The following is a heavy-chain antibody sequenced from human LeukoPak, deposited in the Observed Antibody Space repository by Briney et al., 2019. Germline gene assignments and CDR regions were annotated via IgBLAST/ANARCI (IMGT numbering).Heavy chain of an antibody. Sequence: ASVKVSCKVSGYTLTELSMHWVRQAPGKGLEWMGGFDPEDGETIYAQKFQGRVTMTEDTSTDTAYMELGSLRSEDTAVYYCATGFITMVRGVNFDYWGQGTLVTVSS. CDR1: GYTLTELS. D-gene: IGHD3-10*01. CDR3: ATGFITMVRGVNFDY. V-gene: IGHV1-24*01. CDR2: FDPEDGET. J-gene: IGHJ4*02.